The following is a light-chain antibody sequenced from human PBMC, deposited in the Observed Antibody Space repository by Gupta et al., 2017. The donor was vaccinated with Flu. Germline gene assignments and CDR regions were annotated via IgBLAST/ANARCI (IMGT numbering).Light chain of an antibody. J-gene: IGKJ2*03. Sequence: DIQMTQSPSSLSASIGDRVTITCRASQSISSYLNWYQQKPGKAPKVLIYAASSLQSGVPSRFSGSGSGRAFTLTITTLQPADFATYDCRLSASHPPSFGQGTRLEMK. V-gene: IGKV1-39*01. CDR3: RLSASHPPS. CDR2: AAS. CDR1: QSISSY.